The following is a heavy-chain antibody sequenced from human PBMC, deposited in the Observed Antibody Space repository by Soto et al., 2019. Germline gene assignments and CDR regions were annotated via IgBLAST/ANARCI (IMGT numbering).Heavy chain of an antibody. CDR1: GYTFTSYG. J-gene: IGHJ4*02. CDR3: ARDAPLRGSYDLDY. D-gene: IGHD1-26*01. V-gene: IGHV1-18*01. CDR2: ISAYNGNT. Sequence: VASVKVSCKASGYTFTSYGISWVRQAPGQGLEWMGWISAYNGNTNYAQKLQGRVTMTTDTSTSTAYMELRSLRSDDTAVYYCARDAPLRGSYDLDYWGQGTLVTVSS.